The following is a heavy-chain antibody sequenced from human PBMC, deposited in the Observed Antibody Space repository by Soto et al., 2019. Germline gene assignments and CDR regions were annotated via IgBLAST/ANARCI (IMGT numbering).Heavy chain of an antibody. CDR2: ITHNSGSR. D-gene: IGHD3-9*01. J-gene: IGHJ6*02. Sequence: GAPVKVSCKASGYTFTGYSLHWVRPAPGQGLAWKGWITHNSGSRNYAQRFQGRVTLTRDTSISTAFMELSRLISDDTAVYYCARDGAYYDILTGYYSHYYYYGMDVWGQGTTVTVSS. CDR1: GYTFTGYS. V-gene: IGHV1-2*02. CDR3: ARDGAYYDILTGYYSHYYYYGMDV.